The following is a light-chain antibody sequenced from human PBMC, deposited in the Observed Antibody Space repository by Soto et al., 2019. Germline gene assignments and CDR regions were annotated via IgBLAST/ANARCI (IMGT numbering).Light chain of an antibody. CDR2: DAS. CDR1: QSISDR. V-gene: IGKV1-5*01. CDR3: QHYSIVWA. Sequence: DSQMTQSPSTLSASVGDRVTITCRASQSISDRLAWYQLKPGKAPQLLIFDASSLESGVPSRFSGSGSGTEFTLTISSLQPDDFATYYCQHYSIVWAFCQGTKVDTK. J-gene: IGKJ1*01.